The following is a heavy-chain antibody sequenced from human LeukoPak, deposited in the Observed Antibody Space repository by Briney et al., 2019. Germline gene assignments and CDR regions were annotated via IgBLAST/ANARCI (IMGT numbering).Heavy chain of an antibody. CDR2: IYSGGST. V-gene: IGHV3-66*01. CDR1: GFTVSSNY. CDR3: ARASFRYYYDSSGYSDY. D-gene: IGHD3-22*01. J-gene: IGHJ4*02. Sequence: GGSLRLSCAASGFTVSSNYMSWVRQAPGKGLEWVSVIYSGGSTYYADSVKGRLTISRDNSKHTLYLQMNSLRAEDTAVYYCARASFRYYYDSSGYSDYWGQGTLVTVSS.